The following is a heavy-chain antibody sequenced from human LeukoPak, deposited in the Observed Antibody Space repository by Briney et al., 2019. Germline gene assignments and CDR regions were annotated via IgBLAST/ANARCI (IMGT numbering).Heavy chain of an antibody. CDR3: ASNGDSYDYYMDV. J-gene: IGHJ6*03. V-gene: IGHV3-48*04. Sequence: GGSLRLSCAASGFTFSSYSMNWVRQAPGKGLEWVSYISSSSSTIYYADSVKGRFTISRDNAKNSLYLQMNSLRAEDTAVYYCASNGDSYDYYMDVWGKGTTVTVSS. D-gene: IGHD3-10*01. CDR2: ISSSSSTI. CDR1: GFTFSSYS.